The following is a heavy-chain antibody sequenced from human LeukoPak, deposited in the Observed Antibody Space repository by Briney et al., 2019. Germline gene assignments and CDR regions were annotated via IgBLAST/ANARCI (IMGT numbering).Heavy chain of an antibody. CDR1: GFTFSSYG. J-gene: IGHJ3*02. CDR3: AREAEYDAFDI. D-gene: IGHD3-10*01. Sequence: GGSLRLSCAASGFTFSSYGMHWVRQAPGKGLEWVAVIWYDGSNKYYADSVKGRFTISRDNSKNTLYLQMDSLRAEDTAVYYCAREAEYDAFDIWGQGTMVTVSS. V-gene: IGHV3-33*01. CDR2: IWYDGSNK.